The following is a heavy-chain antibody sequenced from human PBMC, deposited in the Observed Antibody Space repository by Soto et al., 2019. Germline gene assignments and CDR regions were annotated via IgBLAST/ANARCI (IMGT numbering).Heavy chain of an antibody. D-gene: IGHD4-17*01. CDR3: ARDGTLTTVTTYFDY. Sequence: QVQLVQSGAEVKKPGSSVKVSCKASGGTFSSYAISWVRQAPGQGLEWMGGIIPIFGPANYAQKFQCRVTITADESTSTAYMELSSLRSEDTAVYYCARDGTLTTVTTYFDYWGQGTLVTVSS. CDR1: GGTFSSYA. CDR2: IIPIFGPA. J-gene: IGHJ4*02. V-gene: IGHV1-69*01.